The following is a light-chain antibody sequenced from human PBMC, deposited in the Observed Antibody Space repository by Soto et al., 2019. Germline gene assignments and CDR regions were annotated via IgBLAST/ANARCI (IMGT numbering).Light chain of an antibody. V-gene: IGKV1D-12*01. J-gene: IGKJ4*01. CDR1: QAISSW. CDR2: AAS. Sequence: DIQMTQSPSSVSASVGDRVTITCRASQAISSWLAWYQQKQGKAPKLLIDAASSLQSGVPSRFSGSGSGTDFTLTISSLQPEDFATYYCQQTNSFPLTFGGGTKV. CDR3: QQTNSFPLT.